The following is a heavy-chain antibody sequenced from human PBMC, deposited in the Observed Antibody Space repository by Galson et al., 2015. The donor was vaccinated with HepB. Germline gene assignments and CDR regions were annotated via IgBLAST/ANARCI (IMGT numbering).Heavy chain of an antibody. CDR3: ARDQVWFGGAFDI. CDR2: ISSGGST. Sequence: SLRLSCAASGFTVSSNYMRWVRQAPGKGLEWVSVISSGGSTYYADSVKGRFTISRDNSKNTLYLQMNSLRAEDTAVYYCARDQVWFGGAFDIWGQGTMVTVSS. D-gene: IGHD3-10*01. V-gene: IGHV3-66*02. CDR1: GFTVSSNY. J-gene: IGHJ3*02.